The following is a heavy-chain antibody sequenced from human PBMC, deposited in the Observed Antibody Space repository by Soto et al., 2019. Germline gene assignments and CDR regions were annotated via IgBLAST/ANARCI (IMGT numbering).Heavy chain of an antibody. CDR2: ISGSGDVT. CDR3: AKGSSATCYTPIDY. CDR1: GFTFSSYA. D-gene: IGHD2-2*02. V-gene: IGHV3-23*01. J-gene: IGHJ4*02. Sequence: GGSLRLSCAASGFTFSSYAMSWVRQAPGKGLEWVSAISGSGDVTYYADSVKGRFTISRDISKNTLYLQMNSLRAEDTALYYCAKGSSATCYTPIDYWGQGTLVTVSS.